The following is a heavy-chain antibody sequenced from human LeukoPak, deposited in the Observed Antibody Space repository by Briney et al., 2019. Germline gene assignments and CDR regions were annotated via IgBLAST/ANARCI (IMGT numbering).Heavy chain of an antibody. CDR2: IRYNGNNQ. Sequence: GGSLRLSCAASGFTFSSYSMNWVRQAPGKGLEWVAFIRYNGNNQYYADSVKGRFTISRDNSKNTLYLQMNSLKGDDTAVYYCAKDSAFYYIDVWGKGTTVIISS. V-gene: IGHV3-30*02. CDR1: GFTFSSYS. CDR3: AKDSAFYYIDV. D-gene: IGHD3-10*01. J-gene: IGHJ6*03.